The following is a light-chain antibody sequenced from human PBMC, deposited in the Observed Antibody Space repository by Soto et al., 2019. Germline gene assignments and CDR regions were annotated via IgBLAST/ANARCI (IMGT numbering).Light chain of an antibody. J-gene: IGKJ1*01. V-gene: IGKV1-16*01. CDR3: LQYYVYPRT. CDR1: QGINKD. CDR2: GAS. Sequence: DIQMTQSQSSLSAAVGARVTITCRASQGINKDVDWFQQQPGKAPKCLMYGASILHSGVPSRFSGSGSGTEFTLTISSLQPEDFATYYCLQYYVYPRTFAPGTKVDIK.